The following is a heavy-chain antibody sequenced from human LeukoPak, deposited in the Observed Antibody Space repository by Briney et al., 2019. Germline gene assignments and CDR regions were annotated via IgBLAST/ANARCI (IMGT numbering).Heavy chain of an antibody. D-gene: IGHD3-22*01. CDR3: AREGIYYDSSGHYYHAFDI. V-gene: IGHV4-59*01. CDR1: GGSISSYY. Sequence: ETLSLTCTVSGGSISSYYRSWIRQPPGEGLEWIGYIYYRGSTNYNPSLKSRVTISEDTYKNQFSLKLSSVTAADTAVYCCAREGIYYDSSGHYYHAFDIWGQGTMITVSS. J-gene: IGHJ3*02. CDR2: IYYRGST.